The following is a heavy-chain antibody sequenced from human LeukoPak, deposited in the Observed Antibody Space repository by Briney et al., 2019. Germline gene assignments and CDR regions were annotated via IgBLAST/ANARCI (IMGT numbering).Heavy chain of an antibody. Sequence: GGPLRLSCAASGFTFSSYAMSWVRQAPGKGLEWVSAISGSGGSTYYADSVKGRFTISRDNSKNTLYLQMNSLRAEDTAVYYCAKDLFGSGSYFDFDYWGQGTLVTVSS. V-gene: IGHV3-23*01. J-gene: IGHJ4*02. D-gene: IGHD3-10*01. CDR1: GFTFSSYA. CDR3: AKDLFGSGSYFDFDY. CDR2: ISGSGGST.